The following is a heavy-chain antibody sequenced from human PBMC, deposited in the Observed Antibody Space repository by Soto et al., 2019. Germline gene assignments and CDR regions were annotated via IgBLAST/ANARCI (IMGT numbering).Heavy chain of an antibody. CDR1: GGSISSSSYY. CDR3: ASHLEDIVVVPAPGYMDV. V-gene: IGHV4-39*01. J-gene: IGHJ6*03. D-gene: IGHD2-2*01. CDR2: IYYSGST. Sequence: PSETLSLTCTVSGGSISSSSYYWGWIRQPPGKGLEWIGSIYYSGSTYYNPSLKSRVTISVDTSKNQFSLKLSSVTAADTAVYYCASHLEDIVVVPAPGYMDVWGKGTTVTVSS.